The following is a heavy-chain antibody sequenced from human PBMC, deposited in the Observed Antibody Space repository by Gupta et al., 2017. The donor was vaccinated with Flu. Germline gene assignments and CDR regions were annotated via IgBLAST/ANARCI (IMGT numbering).Heavy chain of an antibody. J-gene: IGHJ4*02. CDR2: ISGSGGST. D-gene: IGHD3-3*01. CDR1: GFTFSSYA. V-gene: IGHV3-23*01. CDR3: AKEGDDFWSGYYYFDY. Sequence: EVQLLESGGGLVQPGGSLRLSCAASGFTFSSYAMSWVRQAPGKGVEWVSAISGSGGSTYYADSVKGRFTISRDNSKNTLYLKMNSLRAEDTAVYYCAKEGDDFWSGYYYFDYWGQGTLVTVSS.